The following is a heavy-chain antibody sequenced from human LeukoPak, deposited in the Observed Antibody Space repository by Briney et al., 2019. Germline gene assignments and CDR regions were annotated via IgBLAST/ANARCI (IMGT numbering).Heavy chain of an antibody. CDR3: ARDNKVYSSGWYEVGY. CDR2: ISSSSRYI. D-gene: IGHD6-19*01. V-gene: IGHV3-21*01. Sequence: GGSLRLSCAASGFTFSSYSMNWVRQAPGKGLEWVSSISSSSRYIYYADSVKGRFTISRDNAKNSLYLQMNSLRAEDTAVYYCARDNKVYSSGWYEVGYWGQGTLVTVSS. J-gene: IGHJ4*02. CDR1: GFTFSSYS.